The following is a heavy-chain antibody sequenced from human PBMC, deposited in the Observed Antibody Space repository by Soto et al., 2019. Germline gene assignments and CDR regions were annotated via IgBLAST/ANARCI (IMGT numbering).Heavy chain of an antibody. CDR3: AGGAARPTRYFHL. CDR2: IYYSGST. J-gene: IGHJ2*01. D-gene: IGHD6-6*01. V-gene: IGHV4-59*12. CDR1: GGSISSYY. Sequence: QVQLQESGPGLVKPSETLSLTCTVSGGSISSYYWSWIRQPPGKGLEWIGYIYYSGSTNYNPSLQSRGTILVGTSKNQFSPEASSVTGGDKAVYLWAGGAARPTRYFHLWGPGNLVHVS.